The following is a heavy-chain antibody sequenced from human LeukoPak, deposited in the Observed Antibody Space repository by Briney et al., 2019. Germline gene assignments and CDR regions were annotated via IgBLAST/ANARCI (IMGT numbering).Heavy chain of an antibody. CDR1: GFSISDYY. CDR3: TRQRRGTYYAFDS. CDR2: ITSGGAST. V-gene: IGHV3-11*01. J-gene: IGHJ4*02. D-gene: IGHD3-16*01. Sequence: NPGGSLRLSCDASGFSISDYYMSWIRQSSGKGLEWISYITSGGASTNYADSVKGRFTISRDKAKNSVALQLNSLRAEDTAVYYCTRQRRGTYYAFDSWGQGTLVTVSS.